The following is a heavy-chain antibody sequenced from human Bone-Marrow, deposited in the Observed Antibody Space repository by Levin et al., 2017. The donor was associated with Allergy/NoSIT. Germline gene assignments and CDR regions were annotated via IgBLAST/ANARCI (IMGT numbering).Heavy chain of an antibody. CDR2: IWYDGSQK. D-gene: IGHD6-19*01. CDR3: AKAYSNGWYYFEN. J-gene: IGHJ4*02. Sequence: GGSLRLSCAASGFSFSSYGMHWVRQAPGKGLEWVAVIWYDGSQKHHADSVKGRFTISRDNSKNTLYLQMDSLRAEDTALYYCAKAYSNGWYYFENWGQGTLVTVSS. V-gene: IGHV3-33*06. CDR1: GFSFSSYG.